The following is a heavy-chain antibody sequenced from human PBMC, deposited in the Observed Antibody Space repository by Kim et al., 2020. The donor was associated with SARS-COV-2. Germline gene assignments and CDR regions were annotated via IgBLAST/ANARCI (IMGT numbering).Heavy chain of an antibody. Sequence: SETLSLTCTVSGGSISSYYWSWIRQPPGKGLEWIGYIYYSGSTNYNPSLKSRVTISVDTSKNQFSLKLSSVTAADTAVYYCARERKDSSGYWDYWGQGTLSPSPQ. CDR2: IYYSGST. CDR3: ARERKDSSGYWDY. J-gene: IGHJ4*02. CDR1: GGSISSYY. D-gene: IGHD3-22*01. V-gene: IGHV4-59*01.